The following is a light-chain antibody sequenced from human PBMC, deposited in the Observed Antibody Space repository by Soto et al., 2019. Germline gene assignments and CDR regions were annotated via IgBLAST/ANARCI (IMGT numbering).Light chain of an antibody. CDR1: QSISSY. J-gene: IGKJ1*01. CDR3: QQSYSQT. Sequence: DIQMTQSPSSLSASVGDRVTITCRASQSISSYLNWYQHKPGNARKLLIYAASSLQSGVPSRFSGSGSGTDFTLTISSLQPEDFATYYCQQSYSQTFGQGKKVALK. V-gene: IGKV1-39*01. CDR2: AAS.